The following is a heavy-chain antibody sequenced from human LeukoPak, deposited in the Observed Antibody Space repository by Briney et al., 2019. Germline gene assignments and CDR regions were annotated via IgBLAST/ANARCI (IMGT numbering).Heavy chain of an antibody. CDR3: ARHMGLGYTYFYPYFDY. Sequence: SETLSLTCTASGGSISSYYWSWIRQPPGKGLEWIGYIYNSGSTNYNPSLKSRVTISVDTSKNQFSLKLSSVTAADTAVYYCARHMGLGYTYFYPYFDYWGQGSLVTVSS. CDR2: IYNSGST. CDR1: GGSISSYY. J-gene: IGHJ4*01. V-gene: IGHV4-59*08. D-gene: IGHD1-1*01.